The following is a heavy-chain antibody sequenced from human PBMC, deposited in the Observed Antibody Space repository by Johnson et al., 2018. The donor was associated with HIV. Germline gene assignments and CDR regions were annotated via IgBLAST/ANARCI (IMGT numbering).Heavy chain of an antibody. CDR1: GFTFSSFA. Sequence: QVQLVESGGGVVQPGRSLRLSCAASGFTFSSFAIHWVRQAPGKGLEWVAVISYDGSDKYYADSVKGRFTISRDNSKNTLYLQMNSLRAEDTAVYYCARIDYSNYEDAFDIWGQGTMVTVSS. D-gene: IGHD4-11*01. CDR2: ISYDGSDK. V-gene: IGHV3-30-3*01. J-gene: IGHJ3*02. CDR3: ARIDYSNYEDAFDI.